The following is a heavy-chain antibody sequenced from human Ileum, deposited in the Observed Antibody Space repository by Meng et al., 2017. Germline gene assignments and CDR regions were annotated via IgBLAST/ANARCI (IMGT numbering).Heavy chain of an antibody. D-gene: IGHD3-9*01. V-gene: IGHV1-46*01. J-gene: IGHJ5*02. CDR1: GYTFTSYY. CDR2: INPSGGST. Sequence: ASVKVSCKASGYTFTSYYMHWVRQAPGQGLEWMGIINPSGGSTSYAQKFQGRVTMTRDTSTSTVYMELGSLRSEDTAVYYCARAEADYYILTGYTSGSWFDPWGQGTLVTVSS. CDR3: ARAEADYYILTGYTSGSWFDP.